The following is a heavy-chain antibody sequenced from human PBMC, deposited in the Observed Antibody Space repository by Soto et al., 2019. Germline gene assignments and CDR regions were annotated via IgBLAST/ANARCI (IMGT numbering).Heavy chain of an antibody. Sequence: QVQLVQSGAEVKKPGSSVKVSCKASGGTFSSYAISWVRQAPGQGFEWMGGIIPIFGTANYAQKFQGRVTITADESTSTAYMELSSLRSEDTAVYYWARPYYDILTGHPHTGMDGWGQGTTVTVSS. CDR1: GGTFSSYA. V-gene: IGHV1-69*01. D-gene: IGHD3-9*01. CDR2: IIPIFGTA. J-gene: IGHJ6*02. CDR3: ARPYYDILTGHPHTGMDG.